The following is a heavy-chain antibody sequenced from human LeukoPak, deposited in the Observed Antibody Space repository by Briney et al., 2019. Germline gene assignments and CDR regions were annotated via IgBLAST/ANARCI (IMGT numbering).Heavy chain of an antibody. D-gene: IGHD3-16*01. V-gene: IGHV3-23*01. CDR3: AKDLGYDFVWGEGNLYDC. Sequence: PGGSLRLSCEASGFTFKSYGMSCVRQAPGKGLEWVSVISGNGRKTDYADSVKGRFTISRDNSKNTMYLQMNSLRVEDTAEYYCAKDLGYDFVWGEGNLYDCWGQGTLVTVSS. J-gene: IGHJ4*02. CDR2: ISGNGRKT. CDR1: GFTFKSYG.